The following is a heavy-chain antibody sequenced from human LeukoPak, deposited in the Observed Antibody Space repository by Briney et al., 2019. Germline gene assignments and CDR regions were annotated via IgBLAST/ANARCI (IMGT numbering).Heavy chain of an antibody. J-gene: IGHJ5*02. Sequence: ASVKVSCKASGYTFTGYYMHWVRQAPGQGLEWMGWINPNSGGTNYARKFQGRVTMTRDTSISTAYMELSRLRSDDTAVYYCARYGVGSGWYGYLGSPRYNWFDPWGQGTLVTVSS. CDR3: ARYGVGSGWYGYLGSPRYNWFDP. CDR2: INPNSGGT. V-gene: IGHV1-2*02. D-gene: IGHD6-19*01. CDR1: GYTFTGYY.